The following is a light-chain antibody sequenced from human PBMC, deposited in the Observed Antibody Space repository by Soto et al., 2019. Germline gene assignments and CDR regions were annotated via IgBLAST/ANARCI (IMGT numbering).Light chain of an antibody. CDR3: SSYTRSSTYV. V-gene: IGLV2-14*01. J-gene: IGLJ1*01. CDR2: EVI. Sequence: QSVLTKPASVSGSPGQSIPISCTGTSSDVGVYNYVSWYQQHPGKAPKLMIYEVINRTSGVSNRFSGSKSGNTASLTISGLQAEDEADYYCSSYTRSSTYVFGTGTKLTVL. CDR1: SSDVGVYNY.